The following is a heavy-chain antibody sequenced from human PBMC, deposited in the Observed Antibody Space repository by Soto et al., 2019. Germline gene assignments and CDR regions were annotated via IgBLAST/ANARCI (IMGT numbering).Heavy chain of an antibody. CDR2: INPSGGST. CDR1: GYTFTSYY. D-gene: IGHD6-13*01. V-gene: IGHV1-46*01. CDR3: ARLRAAACSYYFDY. J-gene: IGHJ4*02. Sequence: ASVQVTCKAAGYTFTSYYMHWVRQAPGQGLEWMGIINPSGGSTSYAQTFQGRVTMTRDTSTSTVYMELSSLRSEDTAVYYCARLRAAACSYYFDYWGQGTLVTVSS.